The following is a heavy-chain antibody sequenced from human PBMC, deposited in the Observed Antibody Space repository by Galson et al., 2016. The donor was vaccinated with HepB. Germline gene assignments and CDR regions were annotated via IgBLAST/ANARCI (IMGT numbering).Heavy chain of an antibody. D-gene: IGHD4-17*01. CDR3: ARGDYGGQKLFEN. Sequence: LSLTCSVSGASITSSRYFWSWIRQRPGKGLEWIANVYYSGGGNSYYNASLRSRLRTSVDSSKNQFSLELTSVTAADTAMYNCARGDYGGQKLFENSGQGTMVIVSS. V-gene: IGHV4-31*03. CDR2: VYYSGGGNS. CDR1: GASITSSRYF. J-gene: IGHJ4*02.